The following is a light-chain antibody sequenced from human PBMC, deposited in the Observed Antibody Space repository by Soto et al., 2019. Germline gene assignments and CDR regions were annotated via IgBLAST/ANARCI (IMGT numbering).Light chain of an antibody. CDR2: GAS. CDR3: QQYNGWPIT. V-gene: IGKV3-15*01. J-gene: IGKJ5*01. Sequence: EIVMTQSPGTLSVSPGERVTLSWRASQSVGNNLAWHQQKPGQAPRLLIYGASTRATGFPVRFSGSGSGTEFTLTISSLQSEDFAVYYCQQYNGWPITFGQGTRLEIK. CDR1: QSVGNN.